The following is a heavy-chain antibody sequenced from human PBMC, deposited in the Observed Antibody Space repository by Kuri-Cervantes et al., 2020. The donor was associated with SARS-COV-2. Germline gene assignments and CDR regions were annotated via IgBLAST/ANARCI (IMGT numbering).Heavy chain of an antibody. V-gene: IGHV3-53*01. CDR3: AGGTTYYYDSSHPGFDY. Sequence: GGSLRLSCAASGFTVSSNYMSWVRQAPGKGLEWVSVIYSGGSTYYADSVKGRFTISRDNSKNTLYLQMNSLRAEDTAVYYCAGGTTYYYDSSHPGFDYWGQGTLVTVSS. CDR1: GFTVSSNY. J-gene: IGHJ4*02. D-gene: IGHD3-22*01. CDR2: IYSGGST.